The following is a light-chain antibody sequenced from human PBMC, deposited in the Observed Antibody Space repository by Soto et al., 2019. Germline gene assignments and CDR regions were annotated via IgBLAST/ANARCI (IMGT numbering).Light chain of an antibody. J-gene: IGKJ1*01. CDR3: QHYNTYSTWT. CDR1: QSISSW. CDR2: DAS. Sequence: IQMTQSPCTLSASVGDRVTITCRASQSISSWLSWYQQKPGKAPKLLIYDASSLQSGVPSRFSGSGSGTEFTLTISGLQPDDFATYYCQHYNTYSTWTFGQGTKVDIK. V-gene: IGKV1-5*01.